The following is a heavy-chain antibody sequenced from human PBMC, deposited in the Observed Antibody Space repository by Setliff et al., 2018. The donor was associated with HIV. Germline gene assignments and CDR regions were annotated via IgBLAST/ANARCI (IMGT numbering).Heavy chain of an antibody. Sequence: GASVKVSCKASGGILSTYATIWVRQAPGQGLEWMGRINPNTGDTNYAQKFQDRVTMTRDTSINTAYMELSRLRSDDTAVYYCAREYDVLTGYYISAFDIWGQGTMVTVSS. CDR2: INPNTGDT. CDR1: GGILSTYA. D-gene: IGHD3-9*01. V-gene: IGHV1-2*06. CDR3: AREYDVLTGYYISAFDI. J-gene: IGHJ3*02.